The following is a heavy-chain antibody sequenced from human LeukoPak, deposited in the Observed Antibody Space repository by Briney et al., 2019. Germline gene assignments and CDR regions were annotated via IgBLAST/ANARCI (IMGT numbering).Heavy chain of an antibody. CDR3: ARGYSSGGGPFDR. Sequence: GGSLRLSCAASGFTFSSYEMNWVRQAPGKGLEWVSVIDTSGSTYYADSVKGRFTISRDNSKNTLYLQMNSLRAEDTAVYCCARGYSSGGGPFDRWGQGTLVTVSS. D-gene: IGHD6-19*01. CDR2: IDTSGST. J-gene: IGHJ5*02. V-gene: IGHV3-53*01. CDR1: GFTFSSYE.